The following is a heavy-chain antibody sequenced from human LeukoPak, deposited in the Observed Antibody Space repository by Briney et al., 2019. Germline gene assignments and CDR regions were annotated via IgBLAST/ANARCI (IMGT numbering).Heavy chain of an antibody. CDR3: ARGPQPYGDYPKV. Sequence: GGSLRLSCAASGFTFSSYGMHWVRQAPGKGLEWVAVIWFDGSNMYYADSVKGRFTISRDNSKNTLYLQVNSLRAEDTAVYYCARGPQPYGDYPKVWGQGTLVTVSS. D-gene: IGHD4-17*01. V-gene: IGHV3-33*01. CDR1: GFTFSSYG. J-gene: IGHJ4*02. CDR2: IWFDGSNM.